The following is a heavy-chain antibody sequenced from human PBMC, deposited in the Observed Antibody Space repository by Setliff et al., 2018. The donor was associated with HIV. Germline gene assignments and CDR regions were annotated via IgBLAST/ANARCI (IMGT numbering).Heavy chain of an antibody. CDR1: GYDFNGYC. D-gene: IGHD6-13*01. J-gene: IGHJ4*02. CDR3: ARGVGATAGLDLDY. Sequence: ASVKVSCKASGYDFNGYCIHWVRQAPGQGLECMGWVNPHNGDTNYAQDFQGRVTMTSDTSIITAYMELTSLGSDDTAIYYCARGVGATAGLDLDYWGPGTLVTVSS. CDR2: VNPHNGDT. V-gene: IGHV1-2*02.